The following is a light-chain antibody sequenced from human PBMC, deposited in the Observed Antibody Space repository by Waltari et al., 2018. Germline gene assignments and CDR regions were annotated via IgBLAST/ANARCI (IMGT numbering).Light chain of an antibody. V-gene: IGKV3-11*01. CDR1: QSAYTF. CDR3: QQRNTWPLT. CDR2: DAS. Sequence: ESVLTQSPATLSLSPGERATLSYRASQSAYTFLAWYQQKPGQAPRLLIYDASNRATGIPARFSGSGSGTDFTLTISSLEPEDFAVYYCQQRNTWPLTFGQGTKVEIK. J-gene: IGKJ1*01.